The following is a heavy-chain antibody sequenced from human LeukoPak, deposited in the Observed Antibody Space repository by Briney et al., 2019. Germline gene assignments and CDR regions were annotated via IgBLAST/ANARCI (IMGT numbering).Heavy chain of an antibody. V-gene: IGHV1-18*01. CDR3: ARDRHFDCSSTSCYYGLDY. Sequence: ASVKVSCKASGYTFTSYGISWVRQAPGQRLEWMGWISAYNGNTNYAQKLQGRVTMTTDTSTSTAYMELRSLRSDDTAVYYCARDRHFDCSSTSCYYGLDYWGQGTLVTVSS. CDR1: GYTFTSYG. D-gene: IGHD2-2*01. CDR2: ISAYNGNT. J-gene: IGHJ4*02.